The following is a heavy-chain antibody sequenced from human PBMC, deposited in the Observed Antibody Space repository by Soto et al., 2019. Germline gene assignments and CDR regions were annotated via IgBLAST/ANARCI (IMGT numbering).Heavy chain of an antibody. CDR3: ARDKRSGSTHYYYYGMDV. D-gene: IGHD3-22*01. CDR1: GYTFTSYG. J-gene: IGHJ6*02. Sequence: ASVKVSCKASGYTFTSYGISWVRQAPGQGLEWMGWISAYNGNTNYAQKLQGRVTMTTDTSTSTAYMELRSLRSDDTAVYYCARDKRSGSTHYYYYGMDVWGQGTTVTVSS. V-gene: IGHV1-18*01. CDR2: ISAYNGNT.